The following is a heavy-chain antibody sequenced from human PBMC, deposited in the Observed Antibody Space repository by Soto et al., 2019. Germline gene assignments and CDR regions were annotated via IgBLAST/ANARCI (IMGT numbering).Heavy chain of an antibody. D-gene: IGHD3-10*01. CDR2: TKSDGSGT. CDR3: ARGGFDYGPGRMDV. V-gene: IGHV3-74*01. Sequence: EVQLVESGGGLLQPGGSLTLSCTASGFTFSNYWMHWVRQAPGKGLVWVSRTKSDGSGTSYTDSVKGRFTISRDNAYNTLYLHFSTLRAEDTAVYYCARGGFDYGPGRMDVWGKGTTVIVSS. J-gene: IGHJ6*04. CDR1: GFTFSNYW.